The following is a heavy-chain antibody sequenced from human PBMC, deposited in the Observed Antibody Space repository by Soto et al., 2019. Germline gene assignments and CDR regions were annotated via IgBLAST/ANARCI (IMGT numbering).Heavy chain of an antibody. Sequence: PSETLSLTCTVSGGSISSGGYNWRWIRQHPGKGLEWIGYIYYSGSTYYNPSLKSRVTISVDTSKNQFSMRLSSVTAADTAVYYCATHPPFGPLDHWGQGTLVTGSS. CDR3: ATHPPFGPLDH. D-gene: IGHD3-10*01. CDR2: IYYSGST. CDR1: GGSISSGGYN. V-gene: IGHV4-31*03. J-gene: IGHJ4*02.